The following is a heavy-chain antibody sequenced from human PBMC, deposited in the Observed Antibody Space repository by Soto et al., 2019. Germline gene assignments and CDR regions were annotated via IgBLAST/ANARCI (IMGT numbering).Heavy chain of an antibody. D-gene: IGHD6-13*01. J-gene: IGHJ4*02. CDR2: ISYDGSNK. V-gene: IGHV3-30-3*01. CDR1: GFTFSSYA. CDR3: ARDARGAAGTVGY. Sequence: QVQLVESGGGVVQPGRSLRLSCAASGFTFSSYAMHWVRQAPGKGLEWVAVISYDGSNKYYADSVKGRFTISRDNSKNTLYLQMNSRRAEDTAVYYCARDARGAAGTVGYWGQGTLVTVSS.